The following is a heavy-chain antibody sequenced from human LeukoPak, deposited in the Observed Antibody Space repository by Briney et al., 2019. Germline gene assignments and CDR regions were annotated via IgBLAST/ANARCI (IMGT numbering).Heavy chain of an antibody. V-gene: IGHV1-46*01. CDR3: ARDMGSMVATDSTIFDY. D-gene: IGHD5-12*01. J-gene: IGHJ4*02. Sequence: GASVKVSCKASGYTFTRYYMHWVRQAPGQGLEWMGIINPSGGSTSYAQKFQGRVTMTRDTSTSTVYMELSSLRSEDTAVYYCARDMGSMVATDSTIFDYWGQGTLVTVSS. CDR2: INPSGGST. CDR1: GYTFTRYY.